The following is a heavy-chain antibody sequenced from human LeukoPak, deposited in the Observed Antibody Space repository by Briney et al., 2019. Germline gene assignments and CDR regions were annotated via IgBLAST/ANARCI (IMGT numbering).Heavy chain of an antibody. CDR2: ISGSGGST. V-gene: IGHV3-23*01. J-gene: IGHJ4*02. CDR1: GFTFSSYA. CDR3: ARRAGAYSHPYDY. D-gene: IGHD4/OR15-4a*01. Sequence: GGSLRLSCAASGFTFSSYAMNWVRQAPGKGLEWVSAISGSGGSTHYSDSVKGRFTNSIDNSKNTLYLQMNSLRVEDTAVYYCARRAGAYSHPYDYWGQGTLVTVSS.